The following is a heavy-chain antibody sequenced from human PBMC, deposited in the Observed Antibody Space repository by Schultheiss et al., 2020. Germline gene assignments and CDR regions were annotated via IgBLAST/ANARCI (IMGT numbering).Heavy chain of an antibody. V-gene: IGHV3-53*01. Sequence: GGSLRLSCAASGFNVTSNCINWVRQAPGKGLEWVSVIFTGGTTYYADSVKGRFTISRDNSKNTLYLQMNRLRVDDTAVYYCASNGPTTVTTTGYYYYYYGMDVWGQGTTVTVSS. CDR3: ASNGPTTVTTTGYYYYYYGMDV. CDR1: GFNVTSNC. D-gene: IGHD4-17*01. CDR2: IFTGGTT. J-gene: IGHJ6*02.